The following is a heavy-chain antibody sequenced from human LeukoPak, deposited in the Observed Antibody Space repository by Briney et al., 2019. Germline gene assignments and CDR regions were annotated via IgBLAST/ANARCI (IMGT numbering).Heavy chain of an antibody. Sequence: GESLKISCAASGFTFSSYSMNWVRQAPGKGLEWVSSISTSSTYIYYADSVKGRFTTSRDNAKNSLYLQMNSLRAEDTAVYYCARDPPFIIGTTFFDYWGQGTLVTVSS. CDR2: ISTSSTYI. D-gene: IGHD1-20*01. CDR1: GFTFSSYS. CDR3: ARDPPFIIGTTFFDY. J-gene: IGHJ4*02. V-gene: IGHV3-21*01.